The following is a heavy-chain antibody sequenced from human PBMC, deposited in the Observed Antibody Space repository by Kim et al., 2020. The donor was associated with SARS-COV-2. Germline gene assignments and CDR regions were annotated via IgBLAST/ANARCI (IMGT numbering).Heavy chain of an antibody. CDR3: AKELGPYYFDS. Sequence: GGSLRLSCAASGFSFRTHGMHWVRQAPGKGLEWVAIIPYDGSKKFYGESVKGRFSISRDNSKNTLYLQMNNLRPEDTAVYYCAKELGPYYFDSWGQGTLV. CDR2: IPYDGSKK. V-gene: IGHV3-30*18. CDR1: GFSFRTHG. J-gene: IGHJ4*02. D-gene: IGHD7-27*01.